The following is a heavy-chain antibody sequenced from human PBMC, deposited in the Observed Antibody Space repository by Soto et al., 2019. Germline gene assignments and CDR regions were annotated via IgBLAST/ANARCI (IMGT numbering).Heavy chain of an antibody. CDR3: ATPYPYGNSFAC. V-gene: IGHV3-30*04. CDR2: ISYDGRNK. Sequence: QVQLVESGGGVVQPGKSLRLSCAASGFTFSSYAMHWVRQAPGKGLEWVAIISYDGRNKYYADSLKGRITISGAYSNNTRDLQMTSMSVNDPAVYYGATPYPYGNSFACWGRGALVAVTS. CDR1: GFTFSSYA. D-gene: IGHD3-10*01. J-gene: IGHJ4*02.